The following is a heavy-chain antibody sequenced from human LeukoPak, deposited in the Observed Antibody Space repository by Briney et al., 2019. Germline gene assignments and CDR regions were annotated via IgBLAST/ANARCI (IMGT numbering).Heavy chain of an antibody. J-gene: IGHJ5*02. Sequence: SETLSLTCTVSGGSINGYYWSWIRQPAGKGLESIGRIYNSESINYNPSLKSRVTMSIDTSKNQFSLKLNSVTAADTAVYYCARDRSSSYTRDWFDPWGQGALVTVSS. CDR1: GGSINGYY. V-gene: IGHV4-4*07. CDR3: ARDRSSSYTRDWFDP. D-gene: IGHD6-13*01. CDR2: IYNSESI.